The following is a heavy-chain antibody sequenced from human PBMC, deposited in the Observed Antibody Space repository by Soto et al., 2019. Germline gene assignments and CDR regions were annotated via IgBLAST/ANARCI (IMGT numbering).Heavy chain of an antibody. CDR1: GFTFSSYA. D-gene: IGHD3-22*01. J-gene: IGHJ4*02. V-gene: IGHV3-23*01. CDR3: ANPYYYDSSGYQGGTFDY. Sequence: QPGGSLRLSCAASGFTFSSYAMSWVRQAPGKGLEWVSAISGSGGSTYYADSVKGRFTLSRDNSKNTLYLQMNSLRAEDTAVYYCANPYYYDSSGYQGGTFDYWGQGTLVTVSS. CDR2: ISGSGGST.